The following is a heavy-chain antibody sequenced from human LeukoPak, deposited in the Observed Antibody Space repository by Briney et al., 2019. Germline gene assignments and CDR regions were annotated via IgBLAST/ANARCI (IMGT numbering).Heavy chain of an antibody. V-gene: IGHV2-70*11. CDR1: GFSLSTSGMC. CDR2: IDWDDDK. J-gene: IGHJ3*02. Sequence: SGPALVKPTQTLTLTCTFSGFSLSTSGMCVSGIRQPPGKALEWLERIDWDDDKYYSTSLKTGLTISKDPSKNQVVLTMTNMDPVDTATYYCALAFGELLYPGQFDAFDIWGQGTMVTVSS. D-gene: IGHD3-10*01. CDR3: ALAFGELLYPGQFDAFDI.